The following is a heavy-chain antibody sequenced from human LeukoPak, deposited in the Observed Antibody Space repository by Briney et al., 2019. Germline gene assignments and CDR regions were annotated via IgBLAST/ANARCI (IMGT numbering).Heavy chain of an antibody. CDR2: IYSGGST. V-gene: IGHV3-53*05. CDR1: GFTVSSNY. Sequence: GGSLRLSCAASGFTVSSNYMSWVRQAPAKGLEWVSVIYSGGSTYYADSVKGRFTISRDNSKNTLYLQMNSLRSDDTALYYCARESESSGWYDYWGQGTLVTVSS. D-gene: IGHD6-19*01. J-gene: IGHJ4*02. CDR3: ARESESSGWYDY.